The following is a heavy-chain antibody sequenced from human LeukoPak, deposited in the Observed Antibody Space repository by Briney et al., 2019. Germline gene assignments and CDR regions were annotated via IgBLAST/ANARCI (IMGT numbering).Heavy chain of an antibody. D-gene: IGHD5-12*01. CDR1: GGSMSSYY. V-gene: IGHV4-59*08. Sequence: SETLSLTCAVSGGSMSSYYWCWIRQPPGKGLEWIGDIHYSGTTNYNSSLKSRVTISTDTSKNQFSLQMRSVTAADTAVYYCARRPWGGYDYWGQGSLIIVSS. CDR2: IHYSGTT. CDR3: ARRPWGGYDY. J-gene: IGHJ4*02.